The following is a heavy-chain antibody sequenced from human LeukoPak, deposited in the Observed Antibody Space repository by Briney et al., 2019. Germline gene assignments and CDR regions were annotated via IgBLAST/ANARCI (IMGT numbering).Heavy chain of an antibody. J-gene: IGHJ3*02. CDR3: ARGGVVVPAAIYVSHAFDI. CDR2: ISAYNGNT. Sequence: ASVKVSCKASGYTFTSYGISWVRQAPGQGLEWMGWISAYNGNTNYAQKLQGRVTMTTDTSTSTAYMELRSLRSDDTAVYYCARGGVVVPAAIYVSHAFDIWGQGTMVTVSS. D-gene: IGHD2-2*01. CDR1: GYTFTSYG. V-gene: IGHV1-18*01.